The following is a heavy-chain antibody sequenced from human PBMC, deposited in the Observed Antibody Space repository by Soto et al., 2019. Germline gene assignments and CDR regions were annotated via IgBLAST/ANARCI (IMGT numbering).Heavy chain of an antibody. CDR2: ISDTGSDT. V-gene: IGHV3-23*01. CDR3: AKGLDGRTSGNS. D-gene: IGHD1-1*01. Sequence: EVQLSESGGGLVQPGGSLRLSCAASGFTFSTYAMSWVRQAPGKGLEWVSGISDTGSDTYYADSVRGRSTLSRDNSKNTRFRQVKSLRAEDTAVYYCAKGLDGRTSGNSWGQGTQVTVSS. CDR1: GFTFSTYA. J-gene: IGHJ4*02.